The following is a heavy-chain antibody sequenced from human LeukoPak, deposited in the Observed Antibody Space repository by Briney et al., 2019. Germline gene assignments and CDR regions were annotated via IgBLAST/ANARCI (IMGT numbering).Heavy chain of an antibody. CDR2: IRYDGFNK. CDR3: AKLISPYDY. CDR1: GFTFSSYG. Sequence: PGGSLRLSCAASGFTFSSYGMHWVRQAPGKGLEWVAFIRYDGFNKYYADSVKGRFTISRDNSKNTLYLQMNSLRAEDTVVYYCAKLISPYDYWGQGTLVTVSS. V-gene: IGHV3-30*02. J-gene: IGHJ4*02.